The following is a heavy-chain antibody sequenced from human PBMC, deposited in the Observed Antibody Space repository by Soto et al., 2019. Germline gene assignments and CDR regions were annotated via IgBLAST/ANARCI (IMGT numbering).Heavy chain of an antibody. V-gene: IGHV3-11*01. CDR2: ISSSGSTI. D-gene: IGHD2-15*01. CDR3: ASGLVVVVAARFDI. J-gene: IGHJ3*02. Sequence: GGSLRLSCAASGFTFSDYYMSWIRQAPGKGLEWVSYISSSGSTIYYADSVKGRFTISRDNAKNSLYLQMNSLRAEDTAVYYCASGLVVVVAARFDIWGQGTMVTVSS. CDR1: GFTFSDYY.